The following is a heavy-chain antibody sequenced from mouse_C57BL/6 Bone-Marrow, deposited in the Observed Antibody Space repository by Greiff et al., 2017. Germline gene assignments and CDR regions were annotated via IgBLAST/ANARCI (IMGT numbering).Heavy chain of an antibody. V-gene: IGHV5-9-1*02. CDR3: TTYGNSPFAD. D-gene: IGHD1-1*01. CDR1: GFTFSSYA. Sequence: EVKLVESGEGLVKPGGSLKLSCAASGFTFSSYAMSWVRQTPEKRLEWVAYISSGGDYIYYADTVKGRFTISRDNARNTLYLQMSSLKSEDTAMYYCTTYGNSPFADWGQGTLVTVSA. CDR2: ISSGGDYI. J-gene: IGHJ3*01.